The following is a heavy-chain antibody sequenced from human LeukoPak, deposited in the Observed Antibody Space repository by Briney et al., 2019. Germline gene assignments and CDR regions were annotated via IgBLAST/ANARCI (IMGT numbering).Heavy chain of an antibody. CDR2: IYTSGST. CDR1: GGSISSYY. CDR3: ARLGYCSSTSCYLDY. V-gene: IGHV4-4*07. D-gene: IGHD2-2*01. Sequence: SETLSLTCTVSGGSISSYYWSWIRQPAGKGLEWIGRIYTSGSTNYNPSLKSRVTMSVDTSKNQFSLKLSSVTAADTAVYYCARLGYCSSTSCYLDYWGQGTLVTVSS. J-gene: IGHJ4*02.